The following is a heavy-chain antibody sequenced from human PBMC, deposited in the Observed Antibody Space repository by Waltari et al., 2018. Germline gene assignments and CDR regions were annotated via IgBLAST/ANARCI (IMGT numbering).Heavy chain of an antibody. CDR3: ASLGGYCSSTSCYGWFDP. D-gene: IGHD2-2*01. CDR2: IYYSGST. V-gene: IGHV4-39*07. Sequence: QLQLQESGPGLVKPSETLSLTCTVSGGSISSSSYYWGWIRQPPGKGLEWIGSIYYSGSTYYNPSLKSRVTISVDTSKNQFSLKLSSVTAADTAVYYWASLGGYCSSTSCYGWFDPWGQGTLVTVSS. J-gene: IGHJ5*02. CDR1: GGSISSSSYY.